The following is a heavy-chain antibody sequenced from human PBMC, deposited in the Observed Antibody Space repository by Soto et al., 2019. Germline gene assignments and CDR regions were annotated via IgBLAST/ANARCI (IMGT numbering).Heavy chain of an antibody. Sequence: PGGSLRLSCVASGFTFSSYAMHWVRQAPGKGLEWVAVISYDGSNKYYADSVKGRFTISRDNSKNTLYLQMNSLRAEDTAVYYCARASSPSTRRGVILVRAGFDPWGQGTLVTVSS. J-gene: IGHJ5*02. CDR3: ARASSPSTRRGVILVRAGFDP. CDR1: GFTFSSYA. V-gene: IGHV3-30-3*01. D-gene: IGHD3-10*01. CDR2: ISYDGSNK.